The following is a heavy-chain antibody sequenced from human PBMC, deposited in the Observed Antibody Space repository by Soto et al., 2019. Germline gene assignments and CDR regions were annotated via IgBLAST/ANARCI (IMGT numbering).Heavy chain of an antibody. CDR3: VRGGSNYAS. D-gene: IGHD4-4*01. J-gene: IGHJ5*02. CDR2: IKPDESEK. Sequence: EVQLVESGGCLVQPGGSPRLSCTASGFTFSDSWMTWVRQAPGKGLEWVARIKPDESEKKYADSVKGRFSISRDNAKNSMYLQMDSLRGEDTAVYYCVRGGSNYASWGQGTLVTVSS. V-gene: IGHV3-7*01. CDR1: GFTFSDSW.